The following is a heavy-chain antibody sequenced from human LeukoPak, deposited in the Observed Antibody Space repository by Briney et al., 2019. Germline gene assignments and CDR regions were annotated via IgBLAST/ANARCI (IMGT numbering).Heavy chain of an antibody. J-gene: IGHJ3*02. CDR1: GFIFSSYS. D-gene: IGHD4-17*01. Sequence: GGSLRLSCAASGFIFSSYSMNWVGRAPGKRLEWVSYISSSSSTIYYAASVKGRFTISRDNAKHSLYLQMNSLRDEDAAVYYCARANYGDLQDAFDIWGQGAMVTVSS. CDR2: ISSSSSTI. V-gene: IGHV3-48*02. CDR3: ARANYGDLQDAFDI.